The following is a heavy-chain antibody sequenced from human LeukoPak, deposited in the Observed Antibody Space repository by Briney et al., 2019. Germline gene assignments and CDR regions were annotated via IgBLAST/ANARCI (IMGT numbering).Heavy chain of an antibody. D-gene: IGHD1-26*01. J-gene: IGHJ4*02. CDR1: GFTFSSYW. V-gene: IGHV3-74*01. Sequence: GGSLRLSCAASGFTFSSYWMHWVRQAPGKGPVWVSRINGDGSDTSHADSAKGRFTISRDNAKNTLYLRMNSLRAEDTAVYYCAWGATTLDYWGQGTLVTVSS. CDR3: AWGATTLDY. CDR2: INGDGSDT.